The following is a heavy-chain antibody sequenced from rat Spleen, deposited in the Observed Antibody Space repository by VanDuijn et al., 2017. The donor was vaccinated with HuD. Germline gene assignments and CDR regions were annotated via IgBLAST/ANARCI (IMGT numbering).Heavy chain of an antibody. CDR1: GFTFNNYW. D-gene: IGHD1-2*01. J-gene: IGHJ3*01. V-gene: IGHV5-31*01. CDR2: ITNARGTT. Sequence: EVQLVESGGGQVQPGRSLKLSCVASGFTFNNYWMTWIRQAPGKGLEWVASITNARGTTYYPDSVKGRFTISRDNAKSTLYLQMDSLRSEDTATYYCTRHFSPADYYSSFPVLYWGQGTLVTVSS. CDR3: TRHFSPADYYSSFPVLY.